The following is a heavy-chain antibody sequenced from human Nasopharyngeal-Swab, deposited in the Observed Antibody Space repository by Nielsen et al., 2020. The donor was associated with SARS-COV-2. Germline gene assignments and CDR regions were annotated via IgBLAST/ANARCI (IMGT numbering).Heavy chain of an antibody. J-gene: IGHJ4*02. CDR3: AKDGAIGYSPLGSCTGGSCYSIDY. CDR1: GFTFRTYG. CDR2: IRYDGFYK. Sequence: GESLKISCAASGFTFRTYGMHWVRQAPGKGLEWVAFIRYDGFYKYYGDSVKGRFTIYRDNSKNTLYLEMNSLRGEDTAVYYCAKDGAIGYSPLGSCTGGSCYSIDYWGQGTLVTVSS. V-gene: IGHV3-30*02. D-gene: IGHD2-15*01.